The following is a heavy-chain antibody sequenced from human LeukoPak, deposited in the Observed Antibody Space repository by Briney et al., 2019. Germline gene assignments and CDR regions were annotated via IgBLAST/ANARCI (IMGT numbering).Heavy chain of an antibody. V-gene: IGHV5-51*01. CDR1: GYSFTSYW. CDR2: IYPGDSDT. J-gene: IGHJ4*02. Sequence: GESLQISCKGSGYSFTSYWIGWVRQLPGKGLEWMGIIYPGDSDTRYSPSFQGQVTISADKSISTAYLQWSSLKASDTALYYCAGKPDSNGYYLDYWGQGTLVTVSS. D-gene: IGHD3-22*01. CDR3: AGKPDSNGYYLDY.